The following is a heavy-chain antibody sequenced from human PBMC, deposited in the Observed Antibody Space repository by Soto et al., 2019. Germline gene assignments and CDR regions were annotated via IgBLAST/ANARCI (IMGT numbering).Heavy chain of an antibody. D-gene: IGHD2-2*01. CDR3: ARDGAMRDYPYYYYYYGMDV. CDR2: IYHSGST. J-gene: IGHJ6*02. Sequence: PSGTLSLTCTVSGGSISICDYDWRWIRKPPGKGLEWIGYIYHSGSTYYNPSLKSRVTISVDTSKNQFSLKLSSVTAEDTAVYYCARDGAMRDYPYYYYYYGMDVWGQGTTVTVSS. V-gene: IGHV4-30-4*02. CDR1: GGSISICDYD.